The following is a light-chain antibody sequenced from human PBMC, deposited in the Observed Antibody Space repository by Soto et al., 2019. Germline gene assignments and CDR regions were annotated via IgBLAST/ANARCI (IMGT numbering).Light chain of an antibody. CDR1: QSVDDMY. J-gene: IGKJ1*01. CDR3: QFGTLVWT. V-gene: IGKV3-20*01. Sequence: EIVLTQSPGTLSLSPGKRATLSCRASQSVDDMYLAWYQQKPGQPPRLLIYGASNRASGIPNRFSGSGSGTDFTHTVSRLEPEDFAVYYCQFGTLVWTFGQGTKVEVK. CDR2: GAS.